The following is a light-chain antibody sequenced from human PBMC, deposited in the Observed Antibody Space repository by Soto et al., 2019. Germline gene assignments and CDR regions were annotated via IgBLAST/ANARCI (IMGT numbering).Light chain of an antibody. Sequence: DIQMTQSPSSLSASVGDRVTIICRASQSVSTRVAWYQQKPGKAPKILIYDASSWAGGVPSRFTGSGSGTEFTRTINSLQPDDFATYYCQQYSVYWTFGQGTKVDIK. CDR3: QQYSVYWT. J-gene: IGKJ1*01. CDR2: DAS. CDR1: QSVSTR. V-gene: IGKV1-5*02.